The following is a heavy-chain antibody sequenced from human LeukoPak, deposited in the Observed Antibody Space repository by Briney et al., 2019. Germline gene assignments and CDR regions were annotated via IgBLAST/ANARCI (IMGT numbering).Heavy chain of an antibody. CDR1: GGSFSGYY. CDR3: ARARLHYDFWSGPLDY. D-gene: IGHD3-3*01. J-gene: IGHJ4*02. V-gene: IGHV4-59*01. Sequence: SETLSLTCAVYGGSFSGYYWSWIRQPPGKGLEWIGYIYYSGSTNYNPSLKSRVTISVDTSKNQFSLKLSSVTAADTAVYYCARARLHYDFWSGPLDYWGQGTLVTVSS. CDR2: IYYSGST.